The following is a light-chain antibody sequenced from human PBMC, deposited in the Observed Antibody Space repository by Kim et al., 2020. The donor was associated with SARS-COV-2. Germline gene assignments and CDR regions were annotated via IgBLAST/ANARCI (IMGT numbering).Light chain of an antibody. CDR2: RNS. CDR3: ASWDDSLSGSV. J-gene: IGLJ3*02. V-gene: IGLV1-47*01. Sequence: GQAVTISCSGSSSNIGQNFVFWYKQLPGTTPKLLMYRNSQRPSGVPARFSGSKSGTSASLTISGLRSEDEADYYCASWDDSLSGSVFGGGTQLTVL. CDR1: SSNIGQNF.